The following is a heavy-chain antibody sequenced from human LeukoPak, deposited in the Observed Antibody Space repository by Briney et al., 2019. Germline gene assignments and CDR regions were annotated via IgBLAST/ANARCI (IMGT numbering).Heavy chain of an antibody. J-gene: IGHJ5*02. V-gene: IGHV3-21*01. D-gene: IGHD5-24*01. CDR3: ARGTEMATMGSWFDP. Sequence: GGSLRLSCAASRFTFSSYSMNWVRQAPGKGLEWVSSISSSSDYIYYADSVKGRFTISRDNAKNSLYLQMNSLRTEDTAVYYCARGTEMATMGSWFDPWGQGTLVTVSS. CDR2: ISSSSDYI. CDR1: RFTFSSYS.